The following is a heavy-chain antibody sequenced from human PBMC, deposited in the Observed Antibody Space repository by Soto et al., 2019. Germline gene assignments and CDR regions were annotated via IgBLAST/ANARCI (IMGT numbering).Heavy chain of an antibody. D-gene: IGHD2-8*01. CDR3: AKLPSDYCTNGVCYYYFDY. Sequence: PGGSLRLSCAASGFTFSSYAMSWVRQAPGKGLEWVSAISGSGGSTYYADSVKGRFTISRDNSKNTLYLQMNSLRAEDTAVYYCAKLPSDYCTNGVCYYYFDYWGQGTLVTVSS. V-gene: IGHV3-23*01. CDR2: ISGSGGST. CDR1: GFTFSSYA. J-gene: IGHJ4*02.